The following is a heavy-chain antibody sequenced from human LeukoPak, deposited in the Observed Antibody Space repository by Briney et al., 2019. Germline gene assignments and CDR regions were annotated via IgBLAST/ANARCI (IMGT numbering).Heavy chain of an antibody. CDR3: ASDSGRRVLGYEY. CDR1: GYTFTGYY. CDR2: INPNSGGT. D-gene: IGHD3-10*01. J-gene: IGHJ4*02. Sequence: ASVKVSCKASGYTFTGYYMHWVRQAPGQGLEWMGWINPNSGGTKYAQKCQGRVTMTRVTSISTAYMELSSRRSDDRELYSWASDSGRRVLGYEYCGQGTLVTV. V-gene: IGHV1-2*02.